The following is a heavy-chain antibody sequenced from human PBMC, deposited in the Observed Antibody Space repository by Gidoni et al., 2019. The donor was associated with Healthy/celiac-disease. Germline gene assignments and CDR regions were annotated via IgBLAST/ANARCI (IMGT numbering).Heavy chain of an antibody. D-gene: IGHD4-17*01. CDR3: AKDGYDYGDWGYMDV. Sequence: EVQLLESGGGLVQPGGSLRLSCAASGFTLSSYAMSWVRQAPGKGLEWVSAISGSGGSTYYADSVKGRFTISRDNSKNTLYLQMNSLRAEDTAVYYCAKDGYDYGDWGYMDVWGKGTTVTVSS. CDR1: GFTLSSYA. V-gene: IGHV3-23*01. J-gene: IGHJ6*03. CDR2: ISGSGGST.